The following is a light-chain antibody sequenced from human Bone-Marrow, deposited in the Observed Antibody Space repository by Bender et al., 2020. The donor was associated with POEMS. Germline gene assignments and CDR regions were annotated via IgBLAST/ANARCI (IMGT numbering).Light chain of an antibody. CDR1: SGDGS. CDR2: EVY. V-gene: IGLV2-14*01. CDR3: SSYTSRNTYV. Sequence: QSALTQPPSASGSPGQSVTISCSGTSGDGSVSWFQQHPGKAPKLIIYEVYNRPSGVSNRFYGSQSGSSASLTISGLQAEDEADYYCSSYTSRNTYVFGGGTRVTVL. J-gene: IGLJ1*01.